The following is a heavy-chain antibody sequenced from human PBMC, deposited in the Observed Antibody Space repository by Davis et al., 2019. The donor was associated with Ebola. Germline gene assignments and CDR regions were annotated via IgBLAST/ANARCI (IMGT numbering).Heavy chain of an antibody. D-gene: IGHD5-12*01. CDR3: ARKRGYSGYDPFDY. CDR2: IYYSGST. J-gene: IGHJ4*02. CDR1: GGSISSSSYY. Sequence: MPSETLSLTCTVSGGSISSSSYYWVWIRQPPGKGLEWIGSIYYSGSTYYNPSLKSRVTISVDTSKNQFSLKLSSVTAADTAVYYCARKRGYSGYDPFDYWGQGTLVTVSS. V-gene: IGHV4-39*01.